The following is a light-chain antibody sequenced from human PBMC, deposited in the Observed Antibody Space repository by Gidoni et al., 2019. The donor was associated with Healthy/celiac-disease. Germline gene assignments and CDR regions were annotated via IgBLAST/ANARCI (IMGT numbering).Light chain of an antibody. J-gene: IGLJ3*02. CDR2: SNN. Sequence: QAVLTQPPSESGTPGQSVTISCSGSSSDIGGNTGSWYQQLPGTAPKLLISSNNRRPSGVPARFSGSWSGTSASLAISGLQSEDEADYYCAAWDASLNGWVFGGGTTLTVL. CDR1: SSDIGGNT. CDR3: AAWDASLNGWV. V-gene: IGLV1-44*01.